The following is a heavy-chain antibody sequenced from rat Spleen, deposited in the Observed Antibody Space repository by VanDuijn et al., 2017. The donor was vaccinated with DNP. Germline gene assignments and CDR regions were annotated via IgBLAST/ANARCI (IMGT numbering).Heavy chain of an antibody. CDR3: ARHSTVAARDWFAF. V-gene: IGHV5S10*01. CDR2: ITYDGSRT. D-gene: IGHD1-2*01. Sequence: EVQLVESGGDLVQSGRSLKVSCAASGFTFSDYNMAWVRQAPKKGLEWVATITYDGSRTYCRDSVKGRFTISRDNVKYTLYLQMDSLRSEETATYYCARHSTVAARDWFAFWGQGTLVTVSS. CDR1: GFTFSDYN. J-gene: IGHJ3*01.